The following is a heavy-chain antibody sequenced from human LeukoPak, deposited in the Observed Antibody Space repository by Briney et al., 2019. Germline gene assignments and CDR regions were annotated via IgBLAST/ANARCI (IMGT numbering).Heavy chain of an antibody. CDR1: GFTFSSYS. V-gene: IGHV3-48*01. Sequence: GGSLRLSCAASGFTFSSYSRNWVRQAPGKGLEWVSYISSASNTIYYADSVKGRFTISRDNAKNSLYLQMNSLRAEDTAMYYCARDGWFGDYNWFDPWGQGTLVTVSS. D-gene: IGHD3-10*01. CDR3: ARDGWFGDYNWFDP. CDR2: ISSASNTI. J-gene: IGHJ5*02.